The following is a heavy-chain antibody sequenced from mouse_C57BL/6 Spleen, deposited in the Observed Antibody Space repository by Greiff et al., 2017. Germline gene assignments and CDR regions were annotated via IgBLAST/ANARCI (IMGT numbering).Heavy chain of an antibody. CDR2: IDPEDGET. D-gene: IGHD2-3*01. CDR3: ARSYDGYYVDYAMDY. Sequence: VQLQQSGAELVKPGASVKLSCTASGFNIKDYYMHWVKQRPEQGLEWIGRIDPEDGETKYAPKFQGKGTITADPSSNTAYLQLSSLTSEDTAVYYCARSYDGYYVDYAMDYWGQGTSVTVSS. V-gene: IGHV14-2*01. J-gene: IGHJ4*01. CDR1: GFNIKDYY.